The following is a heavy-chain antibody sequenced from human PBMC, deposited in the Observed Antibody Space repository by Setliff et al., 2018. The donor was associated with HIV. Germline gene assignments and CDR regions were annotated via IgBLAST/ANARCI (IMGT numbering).Heavy chain of an antibody. J-gene: IGHJ3*02. CDR1: GDSIRSQF. Sequence: SETLSLTCNLSGDSIRSQFWTWIRQTPGKGLEWIGYIYYSGSTNYNPSLKSRVTISVDTSRNQFSLKLSSVTATDTAVYYCARTSGDYGGYTFDIWGQGTMVTVSS. CDR3: ARTSGDYGGYTFDI. D-gene: IGHD4-17*01. V-gene: IGHV4-59*08. CDR2: IYYSGST.